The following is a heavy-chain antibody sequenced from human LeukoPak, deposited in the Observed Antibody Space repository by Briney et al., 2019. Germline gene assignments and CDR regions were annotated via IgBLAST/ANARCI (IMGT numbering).Heavy chain of an antibody. J-gene: IGHJ4*02. Sequence: GGTLRLSCAASGFTFSSYGMHWVRQAPGKGLEWVAFIRYDGSNKYYADSVKGRFTISRDNSKNTLYLQMNSLRAEDTAVYYCAKVEVGTKTYYYDSSGYYRDYWGQGTLVTVSS. V-gene: IGHV3-30*02. D-gene: IGHD3-22*01. CDR2: IRYDGSNK. CDR3: AKVEVGTKTYYYDSSGYYRDY. CDR1: GFTFSSYG.